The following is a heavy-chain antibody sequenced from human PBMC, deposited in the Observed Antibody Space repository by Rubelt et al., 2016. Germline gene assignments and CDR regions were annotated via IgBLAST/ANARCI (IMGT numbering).Heavy chain of an antibody. V-gene: IGHV3-30*02. Sequence: QVQLQQWGAGLLKPSETLSLTCAVYGGSFSGYYWGWVRQPPGKGLEWVAYIRYDGSTKSYADSVKGRFTISRDNSRNTLYLQMNSLRPEDTAIYYCAKPIPGIAVAGDYWGQGTLVTVSS. J-gene: IGHJ4*02. CDR3: AKPIPGIAVAGDY. CDR1: GGSFSGYY. D-gene: IGHD6-19*01. CDR2: IRYDGSTK.